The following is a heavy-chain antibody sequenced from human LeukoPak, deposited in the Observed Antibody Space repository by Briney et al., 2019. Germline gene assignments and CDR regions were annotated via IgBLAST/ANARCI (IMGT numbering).Heavy chain of an antibody. Sequence: SETLSLTCIVSGGSISPYYWSWIRQPPGEGLEWIGYVYYSGRTSYSPSLKSRVTISVGTSEDRFSLELTSVTAADTAVYYCARTRYCSTTSCYADTWGQGTMVTVSS. V-gene: IGHV4-59*01. D-gene: IGHD2-2*01. CDR1: GGSISPYY. CDR2: VYYSGRT. J-gene: IGHJ3*01. CDR3: ARTRYCSTTSCYADT.